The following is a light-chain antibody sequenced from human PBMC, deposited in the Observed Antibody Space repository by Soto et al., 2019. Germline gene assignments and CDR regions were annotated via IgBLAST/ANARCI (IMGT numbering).Light chain of an antibody. Sequence: EIVLTQSPGTLSLSPGERATLSCRASQSVYNSYLAWYQQRPGQAPRLLISGASNRATGIPDRFSGSGSGTDFTLPISRLEPEDSAVYYCQQYGNSPRAFGQGTKVEIK. CDR3: QQYGNSPRA. CDR1: QSVYNSY. J-gene: IGKJ1*01. V-gene: IGKV3-20*01. CDR2: GAS.